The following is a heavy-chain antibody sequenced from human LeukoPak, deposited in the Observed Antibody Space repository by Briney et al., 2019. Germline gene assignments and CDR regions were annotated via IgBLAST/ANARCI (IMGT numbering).Heavy chain of an antibody. CDR3: ARPGGYDILTGYYPSWFDP. D-gene: IGHD3-9*01. Sequence: GGSLRLSCAASGFTFSSYAMHWVRQAPGKGLEWVAVISYDGSNKYYADSVKGRFTISRDNSKNTLYLQMNSLRAEDTAVYYCARPGGYDILTGYYPSWFDPWGQGTLVTVSS. J-gene: IGHJ5*02. V-gene: IGHV3-30-3*01. CDR1: GFTFSSYA. CDR2: ISYDGSNK.